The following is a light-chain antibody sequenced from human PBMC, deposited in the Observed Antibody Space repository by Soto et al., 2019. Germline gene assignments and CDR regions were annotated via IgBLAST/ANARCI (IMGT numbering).Light chain of an antibody. CDR2: DNN. J-gene: IGLJ7*01. V-gene: IGLV1-51*01. CDR3: GTWDSSLSAAV. Sequence: QSVLTQPPSVSAAPGQKVTISCSGSRSNIGNNYVSWYQQLPGTAPKLLIYDNNKRPSGIPDRFSGSKSGTSATLGITELQAGDEADYYCGTWDSSLSAAVFGGGTQLTVL. CDR1: RSNIGNNY.